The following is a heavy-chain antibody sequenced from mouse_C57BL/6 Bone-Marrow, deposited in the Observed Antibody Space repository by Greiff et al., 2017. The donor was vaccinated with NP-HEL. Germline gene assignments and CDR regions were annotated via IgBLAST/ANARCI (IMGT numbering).Heavy chain of an antibody. D-gene: IGHD2-3*01. V-gene: IGHV1-82*01. CDR1: GYAFSSSW. CDR2: IYPGDGDT. Sequence: VQLQQSGPELVKPGASVKISCKASGYAFSSSWMNWVKQRPGKGLEWIGRIYPGDGDTNYNGKFKGKATLTADKSSSTAYMQLSSLTSEDSAVYFCASGYYGGRYFDYWGQGTTLTVSS. J-gene: IGHJ2*01. CDR3: ASGYYGGRYFDY.